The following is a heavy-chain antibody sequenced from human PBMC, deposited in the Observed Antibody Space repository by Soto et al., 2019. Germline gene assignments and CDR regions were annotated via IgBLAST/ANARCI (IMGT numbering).Heavy chain of an antibody. J-gene: IGHJ5*01. CDR3: ARGRYCLTGRCFPNWFDS. D-gene: IGHD7-27*01. V-gene: IGHV4-30-4*01. CDR2: IYKSATT. Sequence: SETLSLTCSVSGDSISNLDYFWAWIRQPPGQALEYIGYIYKSATTYYNPSFESRVAISVDTSKSQFSLNVTSVAAADTAVYFCARGRYCLTGRCFPNWFDSWGQGALVTVSS. CDR1: GDSISNLDYF.